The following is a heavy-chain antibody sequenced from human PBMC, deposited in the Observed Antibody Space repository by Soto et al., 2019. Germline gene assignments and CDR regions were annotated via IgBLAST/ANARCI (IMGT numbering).Heavy chain of an antibody. CDR3: AKDRNYPRDQFHY. V-gene: IGHV3-23*01. Sequence: GGSLRLSCAASGFTFSTYALSWVRQAPGKGLEWVPAISANGQGIYYADSVRGRFTISRDNSKNTIFLHMDSLRAEDTAVYYCAKDRNYPRDQFHYWGQGTLVTVSS. CDR1: GFTFSTYA. J-gene: IGHJ4*02. D-gene: IGHD1-7*01. CDR2: ISANGQGI.